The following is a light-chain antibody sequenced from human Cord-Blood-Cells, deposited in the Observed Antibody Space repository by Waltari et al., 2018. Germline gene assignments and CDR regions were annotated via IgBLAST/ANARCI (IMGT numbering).Light chain of an antibody. CDR3: QQYNSYST. J-gene: IGKJ2*01. V-gene: IGKV1-5*01. CDR1: QSISSW. Sequence: DIQMTQSPSTLSASVGDRVTITCRASQSISSWLAWYQQKPGKAPQLLIYDASSLESVVPSMFSGSGSGTEFTLTISSLQPDDFATYYCQQYNSYSTFGQGTKLEIK. CDR2: DAS.